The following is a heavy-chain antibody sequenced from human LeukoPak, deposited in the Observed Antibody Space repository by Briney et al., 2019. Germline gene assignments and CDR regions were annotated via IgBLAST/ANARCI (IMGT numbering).Heavy chain of an antibody. V-gene: IGHV1-69*13. CDR2: IIPIFGTA. CDR3: AGTPRMYYGMDV. D-gene: IGHD2-8*01. J-gene: IGHJ6*02. Sequence: ASVKVSCKASGGTFSSYAISWVRQAPGQGLEWMGGIIPIFGTANYAQKFQGRVTITADESTSTAYMELSSLRSEDTAVYYCAGTPRMYYGMDVWGQGTTVTVSS. CDR1: GGTFSSYA.